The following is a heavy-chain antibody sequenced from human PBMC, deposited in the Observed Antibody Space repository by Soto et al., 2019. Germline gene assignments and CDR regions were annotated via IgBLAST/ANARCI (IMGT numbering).Heavy chain of an antibody. CDR2: ISGSGGST. D-gene: IGHD6-25*01. CDR3: AKDSASRLTDY. V-gene: IGHV3-23*01. CDR1: GFTFSNYL. Sequence: EVQLLESGGGLVQPGGSLRLSCAASGFTFSNYLMHWVRQAPGKGLEWVAGISGSGGSTHYADSVKGQFTISRDNSQNTLFLQMNSLRAEDTAVYYCAKDSASRLTDYWGQGTLVTVSS. J-gene: IGHJ4*02.